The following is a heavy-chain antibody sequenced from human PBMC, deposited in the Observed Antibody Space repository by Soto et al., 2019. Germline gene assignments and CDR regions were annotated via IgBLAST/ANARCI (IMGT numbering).Heavy chain of an antibody. CDR2: IYYSGRT. V-gene: IGHV4-61*01. CDR1: GGSVSSGRYY. J-gene: IGHJ4*02. D-gene: IGHD6-19*01. Sequence: QVQLQESGPGLVKPSETLSLTCTVSGGSVSSGRYYWSWSRQPPGKGLEWIGYIYYSGRTSYNSSLESPVTISVDTSKNPFSLKLSSVTAADTAIYYCARSGAGSGWLGGQGTLVTVSS. CDR3: ARSGAGSGWL.